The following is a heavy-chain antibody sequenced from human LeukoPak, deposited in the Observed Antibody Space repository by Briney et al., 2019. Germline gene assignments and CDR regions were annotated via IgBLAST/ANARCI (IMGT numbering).Heavy chain of an antibody. CDR1: GGSISSYY. CDR2: TYYSGST. Sequence: SETLSLTCTVSGGSISSYYWSWIRQPPGKGLEWIGYTYYSGSTNYNPSLKSRVTISVDTSKNQFSLKLSSVTAADTAVYYCARYDYGDYPRWGQGTLVTVSS. D-gene: IGHD4-17*01. J-gene: IGHJ4*02. V-gene: IGHV4-59*01. CDR3: ARYDYGDYPR.